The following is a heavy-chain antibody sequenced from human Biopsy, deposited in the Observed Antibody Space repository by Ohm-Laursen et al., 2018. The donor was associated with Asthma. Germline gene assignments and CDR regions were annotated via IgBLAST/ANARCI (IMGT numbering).Heavy chain of an antibody. CDR3: ARHWDWGSFFDY. J-gene: IGHJ4*02. V-gene: IGHV4-39*01. CDR1: GGSMSSSSYY. CDR2: ISYTGSA. Sequence: SDTLSLTCTVSGGSMSSSSYYWGWIRQPPGKGLEWMGSISYTGSAYHNPSLKSRFTISVDTSKNHFSVKLSPVTAADTAVYYCARHWDWGSFFDYWGQGTPVTVSS. D-gene: IGHD7-27*01.